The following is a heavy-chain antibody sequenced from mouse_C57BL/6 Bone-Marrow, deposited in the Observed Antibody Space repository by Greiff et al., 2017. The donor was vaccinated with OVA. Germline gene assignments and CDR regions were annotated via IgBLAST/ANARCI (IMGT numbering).Heavy chain of an antibody. D-gene: IGHD1-1*01. V-gene: IGHV1-69*01. J-gene: IGHJ1*03. Sequence: VQLQQPGAELVMPGASVKLSCKASGYPFTSYWMHWVKQRPGQGLEWIGEIDPSDSYTNYNQQFKGKSTLTVDKSSSTAYMQLSSLTSEDSAVYYCARKTCTTVVAKWYFDVWGTGTTVTVSS. CDR1: GYPFTSYW. CDR2: IDPSDSYT. CDR3: ARKTCTTVVAKWYFDV.